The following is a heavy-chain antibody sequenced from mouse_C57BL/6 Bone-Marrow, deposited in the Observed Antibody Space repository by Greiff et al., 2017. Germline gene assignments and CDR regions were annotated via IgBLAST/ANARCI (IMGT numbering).Heavy chain of an antibody. Sequence: DVMLVESGGDLVKPGGSLTLSCAASGFTFSSYGMSWVRQTPDKRLEWVATISSGGSYTYYPDSVKGRFTFSRDNATNTRYLRMSGLKSEDKAMDYCARRFGAPFAYWGQGTLVTVSA. V-gene: IGHV5-6*02. J-gene: IGHJ3*01. CDR3: ARRFGAPFAY. CDR2: ISSGGSYT. CDR1: GFTFSSYG.